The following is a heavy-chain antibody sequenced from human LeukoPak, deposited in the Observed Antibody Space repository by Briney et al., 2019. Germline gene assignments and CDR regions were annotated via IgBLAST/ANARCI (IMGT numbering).Heavy chain of an antibody. D-gene: IGHD1-26*01. Sequence: SETLSLTCTVSGGSISSSSYYWGWIRQPPGKGLEWIGYIYYSGSTNYNPSLKSRVTISVDTSKNQFSLKLSSVTAADTAVYYCVRDWEGFNFDIWGQGTMVTVSS. J-gene: IGHJ3*02. CDR1: GGSISSSSYY. CDR3: VRDWEGFNFDI. V-gene: IGHV4-61*01. CDR2: IYYSGST.